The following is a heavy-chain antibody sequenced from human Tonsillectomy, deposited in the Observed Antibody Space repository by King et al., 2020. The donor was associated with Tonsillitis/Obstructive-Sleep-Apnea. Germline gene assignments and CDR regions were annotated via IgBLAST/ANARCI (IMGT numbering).Heavy chain of an antibody. V-gene: IGHV4-39*01. CDR2: IHYSGST. D-gene: IGHD6-6*01. CDR3: AKHGAIAARLAPLDY. CDR1: GDSISSGGYY. Sequence: QLQESGPGLVKPSETLSLTCTVSGDSISSGGYYWGWIRQPPGEGLEWIGSIHYSGSTHYNTSLRSRVTISVDTSKNQLSLKLSSVTAADTAVYYFAKHGAIAARLAPLDYWGQGTLVTVSS. J-gene: IGHJ4*02.